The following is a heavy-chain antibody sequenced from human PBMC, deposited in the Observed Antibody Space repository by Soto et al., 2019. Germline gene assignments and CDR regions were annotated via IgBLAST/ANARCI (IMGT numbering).Heavy chain of an antibody. CDR2: INVYNGNT. Sequence: QVQVVQSGAEVKKPGASVKVSCKASGYTFTSYNIGWVRQAPGQGLEWMGWINVYNGNTKYGQQLEGRVTLTTDTSTSTAYMDLRSLRSDDTAVYYCARSSSASSGWPPDYWGQGTLVTVSS. CDR3: ARSSSASSGWPPDY. V-gene: IGHV1-18*04. CDR1: GYTFTSYN. J-gene: IGHJ4*02. D-gene: IGHD6-19*01.